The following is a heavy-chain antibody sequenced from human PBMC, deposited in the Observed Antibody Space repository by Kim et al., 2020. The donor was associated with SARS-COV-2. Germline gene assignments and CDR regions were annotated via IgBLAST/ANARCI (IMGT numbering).Heavy chain of an antibody. CDR3: VREEVDTAFDY. V-gene: IGHV3-74*03. J-gene: IGHJ4*02. D-gene: IGHD2-21*02. Sequence: GGSLRLSCAASGFTFSMYWMHWVRQAPGKGLVWVSRVNIDGGGTTYADSVGGCFTISRDNAKNTLYLQMNSLRAEDTAVYFCVREEVDTAFDYWGRGTLVTVSS. CDR2: VNIDGGGT. CDR1: GFTFSMYW.